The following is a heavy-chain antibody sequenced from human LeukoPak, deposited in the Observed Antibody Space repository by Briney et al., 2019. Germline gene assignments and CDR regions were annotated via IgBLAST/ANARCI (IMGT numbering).Heavy chain of an antibody. D-gene: IGHD5-12*01. CDR1: GYTFTGYY. Sequence: ASVKVSCKASGYTFTGYYMHWGRQAPGQGLEWMGWINPNSGGANYAQKFQGRVTMTRDTSISTAYMELSRLRSDDTAVYYCARAGIVATISLDYWGQGTLVTVSS. CDR3: ARAGIVATISLDY. J-gene: IGHJ4*02. CDR2: INPNSGGA. V-gene: IGHV1-2*02.